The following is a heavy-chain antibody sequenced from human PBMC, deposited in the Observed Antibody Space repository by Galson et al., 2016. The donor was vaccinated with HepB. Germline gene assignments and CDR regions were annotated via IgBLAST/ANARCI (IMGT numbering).Heavy chain of an antibody. D-gene: IGHD3-16*01. CDR2: ISGYSGTT. CDR1: GYSSSSYG. J-gene: IGHJ6*03. Sequence: SVKVSCKASGYSSSSYGITWVRQAPGQGLEWMGSISGYSGTTDYAQELRGRVSMTRDTSTSTAYMELRSLTSDDTAVYYCARVRHKYYFYYMDVWGKGTTVTVSS. V-gene: IGHV1-18*04. CDR3: ARVRHKYYFYYMDV.